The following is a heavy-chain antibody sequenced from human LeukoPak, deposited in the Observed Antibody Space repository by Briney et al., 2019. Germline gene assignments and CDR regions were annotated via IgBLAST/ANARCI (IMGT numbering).Heavy chain of an antibody. V-gene: IGHV1-69*04. Sequence: ASVKVSCKASGGTFSSYAISWVRQAPGQGLEWMGRIIPILGIANYAQKFQGRVTITTDESTSTAYMELSSLRSEDTAVYYCARSSLGEGWFDPWGQGTLVTVSS. CDR2: IIPILGIA. D-gene: IGHD2-21*01. CDR3: ARSSLGEGWFDP. J-gene: IGHJ5*02. CDR1: GGTFSSYA.